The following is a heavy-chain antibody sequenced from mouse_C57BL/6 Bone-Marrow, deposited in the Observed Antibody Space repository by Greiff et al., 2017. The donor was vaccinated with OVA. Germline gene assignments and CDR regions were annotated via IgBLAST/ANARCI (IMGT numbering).Heavy chain of an antibody. CDR2: INYDGSST. J-gene: IGHJ2*01. Sequence: EVKVVESEGGLVQPGSSMKLSCTASGFTFSDYYMAWVRQVPEKGLEWVANINYDGSSTYYLDSLKSRFIISRDNAKNILYLQMSSLKSEDTATYYCARGDYYGSSYENYFDYWGQGTTLTVSS. D-gene: IGHD1-1*01. CDR1: GFTFSDYY. CDR3: ARGDYYGSSYENYFDY. V-gene: IGHV5-16*01.